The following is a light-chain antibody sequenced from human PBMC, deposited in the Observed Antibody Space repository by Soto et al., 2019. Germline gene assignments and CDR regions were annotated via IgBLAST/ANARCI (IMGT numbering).Light chain of an antibody. J-gene: IGLJ2*01. Sequence: QSVVTQPPSTSGTPGQRVTISCSGSSSNIGSNTVNWYQQLPGTAPKLLMYGNNQRPSGVPDRFSASKSGTSASLAISGLQSEDEADYYCAAWDDSLNGPVFGGGTKLTVL. CDR2: GNN. CDR1: SSNIGSNT. CDR3: AAWDDSLNGPV. V-gene: IGLV1-44*01.